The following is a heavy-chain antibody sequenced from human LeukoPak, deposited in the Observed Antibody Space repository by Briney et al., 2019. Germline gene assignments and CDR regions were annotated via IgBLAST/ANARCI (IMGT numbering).Heavy chain of an antibody. CDR2: IRYDGGNK. Sequence: GGSLRLSCAASGFTFSSYGMHWVRQAPGKGLEWVAWIRYDGGNKYYADSVKGGFTISRDNSKNTLYLQMNRLRAEDTAVYYSVKDRLKAMVRGLSYYYYMDVWGKGTTVTVSS. CDR3: VKDRLKAMVRGLSYYYYMDV. J-gene: IGHJ6*03. V-gene: IGHV3-30*02. D-gene: IGHD3-10*01. CDR1: GFTFSSYG.